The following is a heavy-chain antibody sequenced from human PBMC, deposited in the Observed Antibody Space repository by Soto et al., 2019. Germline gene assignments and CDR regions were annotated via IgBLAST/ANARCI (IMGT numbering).Heavy chain of an antibody. CDR1: GFTFSSYA. Sequence: QPGGSLRLSCAASGFTFSSYAMSWVRQAPGKGLEWVSAISGSGGSTYYADSVKGRFTISRDNSKNTLYLQMNSLRAEDTAVYYCAKDRIYDSSGYYYEPFDYWGQGTLVTVSS. V-gene: IGHV3-23*01. J-gene: IGHJ4*02. CDR3: AKDRIYDSSGYYYEPFDY. CDR2: ISGSGGST. D-gene: IGHD3-22*01.